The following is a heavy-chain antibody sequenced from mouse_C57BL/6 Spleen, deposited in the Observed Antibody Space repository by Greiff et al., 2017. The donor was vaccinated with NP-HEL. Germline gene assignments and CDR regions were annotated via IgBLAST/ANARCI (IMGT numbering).Heavy chain of an antibody. Sequence: VQLQQSGAELVRPGASVKLSCTASGFNIKDDYMHWVKQRPEQGLEWIGWIEPENGDTEYASKFQGKATITADTSSNTAYLQLSSLTSEDTAVYYCTTPRTWFAYWGQGTLVTVSA. J-gene: IGHJ3*01. V-gene: IGHV14-4*01. CDR2: IEPENGDT. CDR1: GFNIKDDY. CDR3: TTPRTWFAY.